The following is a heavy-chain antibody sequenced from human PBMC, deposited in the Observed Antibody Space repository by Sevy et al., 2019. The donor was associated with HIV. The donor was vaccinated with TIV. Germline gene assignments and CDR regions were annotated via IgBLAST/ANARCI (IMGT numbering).Heavy chain of an antibody. CDR1: GFYFSSYD. J-gene: IGHJ4*02. D-gene: IGHD3-10*01. Sequence: GGSLRLSCAASGFYFSSYDMHWVGQATGKGLEWVSAIGTAGDTYYPGSVKGRFTISRENAKNSLYLQMNSLRAGDTGVYYCARGVGRWFGDREYYFDYCGQGTLVTVSS. V-gene: IGHV3-13*01. CDR3: ARGVGRWFGDREYYFDY. CDR2: IGTAGDT.